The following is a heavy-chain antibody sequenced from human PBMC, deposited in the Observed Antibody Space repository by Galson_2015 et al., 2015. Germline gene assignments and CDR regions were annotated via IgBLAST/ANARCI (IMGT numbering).Heavy chain of an antibody. J-gene: IGHJ4*02. CDR3: AREAYSSGCYFH. CDR1: GFTFSSYA. CDR2: ISYDGSNK. D-gene: IGHD6-19*01. Sequence: SLRLSCAASGFTFSSYAMHWVRQAPGKGLEWVAVISYDGSNKYYADSVKGRFTISRDNSKNTLYLQMNSLRAEDTAVYYCAREAYSSGCYFHWGQGTLVTVSS. V-gene: IGHV3-30*01.